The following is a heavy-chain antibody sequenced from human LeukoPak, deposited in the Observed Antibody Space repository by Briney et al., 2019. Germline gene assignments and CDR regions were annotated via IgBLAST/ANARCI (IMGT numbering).Heavy chain of an antibody. Sequence: SETLSLTCTVSGGSISSSSYYWGWIRQPPGKGLEWIGSIYYSGSTYYNPSLKSRVTISVDTSKNQFSLKLSSVTAADTAVYSCASPGLYSSSSFDYWGQGTLVTVSS. D-gene: IGHD6-13*01. J-gene: IGHJ4*02. V-gene: IGHV4-39*01. CDR3: ASPGLYSSSSFDY. CDR1: GGSISSSSYY. CDR2: IYYSGST.